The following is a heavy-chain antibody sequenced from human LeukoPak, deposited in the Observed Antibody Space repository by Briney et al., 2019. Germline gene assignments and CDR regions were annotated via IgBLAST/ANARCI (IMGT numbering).Heavy chain of an antibody. CDR2: IYYSGST. D-gene: IGHD2-21*01. J-gene: IGHJ4*02. CDR1: GGSISSGGYY. CDR3: ARDALAYCGSDCFDY. V-gene: IGHV4-31*03. Sequence: PSQTLSLTCTVSGGSISSGGYYWSWIRQHPGKGLEWIGYIYYSGSTYYNPSLKSRVTISVDTSKNQFSLKLSSVTAADTAVYYCARDALAYCGSDCFDYWGRGTLVTVSS.